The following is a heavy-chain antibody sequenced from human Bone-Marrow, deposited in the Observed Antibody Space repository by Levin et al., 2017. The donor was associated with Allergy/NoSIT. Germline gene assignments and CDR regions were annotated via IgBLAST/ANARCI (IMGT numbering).Heavy chain of an antibody. CDR2: IFWDDEK. CDR1: GFSLTTFGVG. D-gene: IGHD3-22*01. CDR3: AKWGGGAFAGSGYYNR. Sequence: SGPTLVKPTQTLTLTCNFSGFSLTTFGVGVGWIRQPPGEAPEWLALIFWDDEKRYSPSLRTRLTITKDTSKNQVVLRVTNMDPVDTATYFWAKWGGGAFAGSGYYNRWGQGMLVTVAS. V-gene: IGHV2-5*02. J-gene: IGHJ4*02.